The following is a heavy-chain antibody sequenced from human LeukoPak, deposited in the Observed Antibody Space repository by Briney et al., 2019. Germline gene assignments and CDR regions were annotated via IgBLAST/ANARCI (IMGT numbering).Heavy chain of an antibody. Sequence: GGSLRLSCAASGFTFSSYSMNWVRQAPGKGLEWVSSISSSSSYIYYADSVKGRFTISRDNAKNSLYLQMNSLRAEDTAVYYCARDWGSSGEFDYWGQGTLVTVSS. CDR2: ISSSSSYI. V-gene: IGHV3-21*01. CDR3: ARDWGSSGEFDY. CDR1: GFTFSSYS. D-gene: IGHD6-6*01. J-gene: IGHJ4*02.